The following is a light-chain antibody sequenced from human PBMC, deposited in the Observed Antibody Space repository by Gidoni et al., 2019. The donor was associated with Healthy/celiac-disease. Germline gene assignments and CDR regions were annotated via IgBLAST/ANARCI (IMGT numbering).Light chain of an antibody. Sequence: EIVLTQSPATLSLSPGERATLSCRASQSVSSYLAWYQQKPDQAPRLRIYDASNRATGIPARFSGSGSGTDFTLTISSLEPEDFAVYYCQQRSNWPITFGQGTRLEIK. J-gene: IGKJ5*01. CDR1: QSVSSY. V-gene: IGKV3-11*01. CDR2: DAS. CDR3: QQRSNWPIT.